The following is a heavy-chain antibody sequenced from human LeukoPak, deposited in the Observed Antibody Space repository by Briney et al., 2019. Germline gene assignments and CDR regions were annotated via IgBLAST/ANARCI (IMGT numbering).Heavy chain of an antibody. V-gene: IGHV4-59*01. J-gene: IGHJ6*02. CDR3: ARGGEYYYYGMDV. CDR1: GGSISSYY. D-gene: IGHD3-16*01. CDR2: IYYSGST. Sequence: SETLSLTCTVSGGSISSYYWSWIRQPPGKGLEWIGYIYYSGSTNYNPSLKSRVTISVDTSKNQFSLKLSSVTAADTAVYYCARGGEYYYYGMDVWGQGTTVTVSS.